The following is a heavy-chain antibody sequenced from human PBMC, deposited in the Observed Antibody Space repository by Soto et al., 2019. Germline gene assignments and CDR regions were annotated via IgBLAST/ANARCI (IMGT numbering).Heavy chain of an antibody. CDR1: GFTFSSYA. CDR2: ISGSGDST. CDR3: AKDPSGIAADFDY. D-gene: IGHD6-13*01. Sequence: PGGALRGSCVASGFTFSSYAMSWVRQAPGKGLEWVSAISGSGDSTYYTDSVKGRFTISRDNSRNTLYLQMNSLRVEDTAVYYCAKDPSGIAADFDYWGQGTLVTVTS. V-gene: IGHV3-23*01. J-gene: IGHJ4*02.